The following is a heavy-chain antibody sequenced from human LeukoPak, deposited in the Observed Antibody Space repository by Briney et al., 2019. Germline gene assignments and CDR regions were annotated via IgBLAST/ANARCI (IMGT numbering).Heavy chain of an antibody. D-gene: IGHD3-22*01. CDR3: ARGRGYYDSSGYYY. J-gene: IGHJ4*02. CDR2: INHSGST. Sequence: SETLSLTCAVYGGSFSGCYWSWIRQPPGKGLEWIGEINHSGSTNYNPSLKSRVTISVDTSENQFSLKLSSVTAADTAVYYCARGRGYYDSSGYYYWGQGTLVTVSS. V-gene: IGHV4-34*01. CDR1: GGSFSGCY.